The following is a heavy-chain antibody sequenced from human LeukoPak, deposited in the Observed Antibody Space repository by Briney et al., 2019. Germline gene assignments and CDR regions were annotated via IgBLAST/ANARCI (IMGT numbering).Heavy chain of an antibody. J-gene: IGHJ4*02. Sequence: SETLSLTCTVSGGSISSDYWSWIRQPPGKRLEYIGYIHYSGTTNYSPSLKSRLTMSVDTPKNQFSLKLRSVTAADTAIYYCARIRFYDGYDTHFDYWGQGTLVTVSS. CDR3: ARIRFYDGYDTHFDY. V-gene: IGHV4-59*01. D-gene: IGHD5-12*01. CDR1: GGSISSDY. CDR2: IHYSGTT.